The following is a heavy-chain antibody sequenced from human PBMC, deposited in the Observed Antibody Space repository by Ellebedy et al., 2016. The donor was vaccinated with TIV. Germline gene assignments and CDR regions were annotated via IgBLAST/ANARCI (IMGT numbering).Heavy chain of an antibody. CDR3: ARDGTSVAFDY. D-gene: IGHD1-7*01. J-gene: IGHJ4*02. CDR2: IDHRGST. Sequence: MPSETLSLTCTVSGYSISSGYYWGWFRPPPGKGLEWVGSIDHRGSTYYNPSLKSRVTMSVDTSENQFSLRLTSVTAADTALYYCARDGTSVAFDYWGQGTLVTVSS. CDR1: GYSISSGYY. V-gene: IGHV4-38-2*02.